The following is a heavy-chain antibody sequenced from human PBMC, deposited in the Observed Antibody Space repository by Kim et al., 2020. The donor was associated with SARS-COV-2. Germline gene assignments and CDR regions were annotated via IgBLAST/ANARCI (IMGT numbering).Heavy chain of an antibody. J-gene: IGHJ3*02. V-gene: IGHV3-15*01. CDR1: GFTFSNAW. CDR2: IKSKTDGGTT. CDR3: TTAPLYYYGSGSGDI. D-gene: IGHD3-10*01. Sequence: GGSLRLSCAASGFTFSNAWMSWVRQAPGKGLEWVGRIKSKTDGGTTDYAAPVKGRFTISRDDSKNTLYLQMNSLKTEDTAVYYCTTAPLYYYGSGSGDIWGQGTMVTVSS.